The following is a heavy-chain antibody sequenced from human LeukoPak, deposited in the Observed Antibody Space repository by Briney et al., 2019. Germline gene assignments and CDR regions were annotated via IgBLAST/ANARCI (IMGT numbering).Heavy chain of an antibody. D-gene: IGHD3-10*01. Sequence: SETLSLTCTVSGDSISSNRFYWGWIRQPPGKGLEWIGSIYYTGSIFYNPSLKSRVTISVDTSKNQVSLILTSVTAADTAVYYCARAGSTDAFDIWGQGTMVTVSS. CDR3: ARAGSTDAFDI. V-gene: IGHV4-39*01. J-gene: IGHJ3*02. CDR1: GDSISSNRFY. CDR2: IYYTGSI.